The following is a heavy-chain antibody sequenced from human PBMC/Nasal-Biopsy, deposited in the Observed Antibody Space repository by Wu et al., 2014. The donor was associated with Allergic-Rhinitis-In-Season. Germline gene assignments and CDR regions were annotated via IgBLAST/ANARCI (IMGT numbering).Heavy chain of an antibody. CDR2: IYYSGST. Sequence: IYYSGSTNYNPSLKSRVTISVDMSKNQFSLKLNSVTAADTAVYYCAKLGSSAVTNFYYYIDVWGKGTTVTVSS. D-gene: IGHD4-17*01. V-gene: IGHV4-59*08. J-gene: IGHJ6*03. CDR3: AKLGSSAVTNFYYYIDV.